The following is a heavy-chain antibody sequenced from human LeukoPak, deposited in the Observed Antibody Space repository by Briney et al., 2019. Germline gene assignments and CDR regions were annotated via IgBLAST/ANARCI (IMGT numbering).Heavy chain of an antibody. J-gene: IGHJ4*02. CDR1: GGSVSSYY. V-gene: IGHV4-59*08. Sequence: SETLSLTCTVSGGSVSSYYWSWIRQPPGKGLEWIAYIYYSGSTNYNPSLTSRVTISVDTSKSQFSLKLSSVTAADTAVYYCARHPSDRIVGATIFDFWGQGTLVTVSS. CDR3: ARHPSDRIVGATIFDF. CDR2: IYYSGST. D-gene: IGHD1-26*01.